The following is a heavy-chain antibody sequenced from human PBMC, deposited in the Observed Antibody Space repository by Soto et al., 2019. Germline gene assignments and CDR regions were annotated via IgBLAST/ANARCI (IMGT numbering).Heavy chain of an antibody. CDR1: GYTFTTYG. Sequence: ASVKVSCKASGYTFTTYGISWVRQVPGQGLEWMGWNSAYNGNTNYAQKFQGRVTMTEDTSTDTAYMELSSLRSEDTAVYYCATDRTTMVRGALYYYGMDAWGQGTTVTVSS. CDR3: ATDRTTMVRGALYYYGMDA. CDR2: NSAYNGNT. J-gene: IGHJ6*02. D-gene: IGHD3-10*01. V-gene: IGHV1-18*01.